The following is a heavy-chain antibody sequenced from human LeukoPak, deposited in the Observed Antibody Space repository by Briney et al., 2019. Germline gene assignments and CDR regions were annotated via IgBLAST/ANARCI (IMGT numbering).Heavy chain of an antibody. Sequence: SETLSLTCAVYGGSFSGCYWSWIRQPPGKGLEWIGEINHSGSTNYNPSLKSRVTISVDTSKNQFSLKLSSVTAADTAVYYCARGYCSSTSCYYYHGMDVWGQGTTVTVSS. CDR2: INHSGST. J-gene: IGHJ6*02. CDR1: GGSFSGCY. V-gene: IGHV4-34*01. CDR3: ARGYCSSTSCYYYHGMDV. D-gene: IGHD2-2*01.